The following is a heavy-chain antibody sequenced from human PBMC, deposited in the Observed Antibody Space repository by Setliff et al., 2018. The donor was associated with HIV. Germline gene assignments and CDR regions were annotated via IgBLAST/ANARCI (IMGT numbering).Heavy chain of an antibody. CDR1: GASISSGT. CDR2: IHHSSIT. V-gene: IGHV4-59*01. CDR3: VRGGTSSNWFDP. Sequence: PSETLSLTCNVSGASISSGTWSWVRQPPGKGLRWIGFIHHSSITNYNPSLSSRVTVSLDTSKNQFSLKLNSVTAADTAVYYCVRGGTSSNWFDPWGQGTLVTVSS. J-gene: IGHJ5*02. D-gene: IGHD2-2*01.